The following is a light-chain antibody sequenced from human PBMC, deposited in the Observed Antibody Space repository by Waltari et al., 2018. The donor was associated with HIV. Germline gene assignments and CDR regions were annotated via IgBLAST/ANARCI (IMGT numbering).Light chain of an antibody. V-gene: IGLV1-51*02. CDR1: SPKIEKNY. J-gene: IGLJ3*02. CDR2: DDN. CDR3: GAWDSSLSGWV. Sequence: QSVSTQPPSGSAAPGQKVTISCSGSSPKIEKNYVSWYHSFPGVAPNLLIFDDNKRPPGLPYRFSGSTSGTSAIPGITGLQTGDEAVYYCGAWDSSLSGWVYGEGTKLTVL.